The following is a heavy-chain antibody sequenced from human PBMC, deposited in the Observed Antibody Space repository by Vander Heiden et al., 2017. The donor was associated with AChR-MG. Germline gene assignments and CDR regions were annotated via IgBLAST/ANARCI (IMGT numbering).Heavy chain of an antibody. J-gene: IGHJ4*02. D-gene: IGHD2-21*02. CDR3: ARDLVGYCGGDCSTGYDY. Sequence: QVQLVQSGAAVKKPGASVKVSCKASGYAFTGYYMHWVRQAPGQGLEWMGWINPNSGGTNYAQKFQGRVTMTRDTSISTAYMELSRLRSDDTAVYYCARDLVGYCGGDCSTGYDYWGQGTLVTVSS. CDR2: INPNSGGT. CDR1: GYAFTGYY. V-gene: IGHV1-2*02.